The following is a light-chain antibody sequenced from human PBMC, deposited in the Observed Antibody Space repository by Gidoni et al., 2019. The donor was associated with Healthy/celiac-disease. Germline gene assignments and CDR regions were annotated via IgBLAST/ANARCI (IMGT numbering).Light chain of an antibody. J-gene: IGKJ3*01. CDR3: QQYDNLPFT. CDR1: QDISNY. CDR2: DAS. Sequence: DIQMTQSPSSLSASVGDRVTIICQASQDISNYLNWYQQKPGKAPKLLIYDASNLETGGPSRFSGSGSGTDFTFTISSLQPEDIATYYCQQYDNLPFTFGPGTKVDIK. V-gene: IGKV1-33*01.